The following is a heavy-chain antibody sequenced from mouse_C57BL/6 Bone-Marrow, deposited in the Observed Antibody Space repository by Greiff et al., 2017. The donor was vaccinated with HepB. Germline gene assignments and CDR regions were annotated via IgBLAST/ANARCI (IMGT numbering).Heavy chain of an antibody. Sequence: EVQLVESGGDLVKPGGSLKLSCAASGFTFSSYGMSWVRQTPDKRLEWVATISSGGSYTYYPDSVKGRFTISRDNAKNNLYLQMSSLKSEDTAMYYCARQCYDAPWFAYWGQGTLVTVSA. CDR2: ISSGGSYT. V-gene: IGHV5-6*01. CDR1: GFTFSSYG. CDR3: ARQCYDAPWFAY. J-gene: IGHJ3*01. D-gene: IGHD2-3*01.